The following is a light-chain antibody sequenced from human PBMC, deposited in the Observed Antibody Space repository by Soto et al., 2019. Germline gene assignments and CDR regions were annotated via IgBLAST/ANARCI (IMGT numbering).Light chain of an antibody. CDR1: SSDVGGYKY. J-gene: IGLJ3*02. Sequence: QSALTQPASVSGSPGQSITISCTGTSSDVGGYKYVLWYQQHPGKAPKLMIYEVSNRPSGVSNRFSGSKSGNTASLTISGLQAEDEADYYCISFTSSTTWVFGGGTKLTVL. V-gene: IGLV2-14*01. CDR2: EVS. CDR3: ISFTSSTTWV.